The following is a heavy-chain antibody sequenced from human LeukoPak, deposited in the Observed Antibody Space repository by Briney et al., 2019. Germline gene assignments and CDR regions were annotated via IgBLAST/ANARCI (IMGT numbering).Heavy chain of an antibody. CDR3: GSVGATNYYYYYGMDV. J-gene: IGHJ6*04. D-gene: IGHD1-26*01. CDR2: IKQDGSEK. CDR1: GFTFSSYW. V-gene: IGHV3-7*03. Sequence: GGSLRLSCAASGFTFSSYWMSWVRQAPGKGLEWVANIKQDGSEKYYVDSVKGRFTISRDNAKNSLYLQMNSLRAEDTAVYYCGSVGATNYYYYYGMDVWGKGTTVTVSS.